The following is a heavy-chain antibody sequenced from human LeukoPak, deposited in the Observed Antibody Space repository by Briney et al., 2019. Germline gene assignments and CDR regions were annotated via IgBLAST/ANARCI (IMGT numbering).Heavy chain of an antibody. J-gene: IGHJ4*02. CDR3: ARLGGSGSSDGDY. Sequence: SVKVSCKASGGTFSSYAISWVQQAPGQGLEWMGGIIPIFGTANYAQKFQGRVTITADESTSTAYMELSSLRSEDTAVYYCARLGGSGSSDGDYWGQGTLVTVSS. V-gene: IGHV1-69*13. CDR2: IIPIFGTA. CDR1: GGTFSSYA. D-gene: IGHD3-10*01.